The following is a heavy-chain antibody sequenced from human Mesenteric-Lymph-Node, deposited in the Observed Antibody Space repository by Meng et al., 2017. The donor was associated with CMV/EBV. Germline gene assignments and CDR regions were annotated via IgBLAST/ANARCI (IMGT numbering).Heavy chain of an antibody. D-gene: IGHD3-16*01. Sequence: SVKVSCKASGGTFSSYAISWVRQAPGQGLEWMGGIIPIFGTANYAQKFQGRVTITTDESTSTAYMELRSLRSDDTAVYYCARGQYYHYYDFMDVWGQGTTVTVSS. CDR2: IIPIFGTA. J-gene: IGHJ6*02. CDR1: GGTFSSYA. CDR3: ARGQYYHYYDFMDV. V-gene: IGHV1-69*05.